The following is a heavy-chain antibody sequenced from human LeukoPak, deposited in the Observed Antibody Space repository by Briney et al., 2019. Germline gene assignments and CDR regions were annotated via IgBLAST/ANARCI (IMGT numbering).Heavy chain of an antibody. CDR1: GFTFSSFW. CDR3: ARDGVGAFDI. D-gene: IGHD3-10*01. CDR2: IKQDGSEK. J-gene: IGHJ3*02. Sequence: PGGSLRLSCAASGFTFSSFWMTWVRQAPGKGLEWVANIKQDGSEKYYVDSVKGRFTISRDNAKNSLYLQMNSLRAEDTAGYYCARDGVGAFDIWGQGTMVTVSS. V-gene: IGHV3-7*04.